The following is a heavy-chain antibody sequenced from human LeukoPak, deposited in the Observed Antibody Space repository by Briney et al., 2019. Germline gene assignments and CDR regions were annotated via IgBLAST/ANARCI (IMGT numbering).Heavy chain of an antibody. CDR3: ARIAAAGNRRLNY. J-gene: IGHJ4*02. V-gene: IGHV1-8*01. CDR1: GYTFTSYD. CDR2: MNPNSGNT. D-gene: IGHD6-13*01. Sequence: ASVTVSCKASGYTFTSYDINWVRQATGQGLEWMGWMNPNSGNTGYAQKFQGRITMTRNTSISTAYMELSSLTSEDTAVYYCARIAAAGNRRLNYWGQGTLVTVSS.